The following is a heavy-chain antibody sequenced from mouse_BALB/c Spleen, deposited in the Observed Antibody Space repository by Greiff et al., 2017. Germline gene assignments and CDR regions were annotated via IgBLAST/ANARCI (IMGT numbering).Heavy chain of an antibody. CDR3: TRGGYGAMDY. D-gene: IGHD2-14*01. Sequence: EVQGVESGGGLVKPGGSLKLSCAASGFTFSSYTMSWVRQTPEKRLEWVATISSGGSYTYYLDSVKGRFTISRDNAKNTLYLQMSSLKSEDTAMYYCTRGGYGAMDYWGQGTSVTVSS. V-gene: IGHV5-6-4*01. CDR1: GFTFSSYT. CDR2: ISSGGSYT. J-gene: IGHJ4*01.